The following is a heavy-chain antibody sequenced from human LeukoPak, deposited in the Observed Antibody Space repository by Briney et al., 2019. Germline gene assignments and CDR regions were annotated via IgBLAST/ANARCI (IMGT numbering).Heavy chain of an antibody. CDR1: GFTFSSYW. CDR3: ARDWVYCSSTSCYYYYYVDV. Sequence: GGSLRLSCAASGFTFSSYWMHWVRQAPGKGLVWVSRINSDGSSTSYADSVKGRFTISRDNAKNTLYLQMNSLRAEDTAVYYCARDWVYCSSTSCYYYYYVDVWGKGTTVTVSS. V-gene: IGHV3-74*01. J-gene: IGHJ6*03. CDR2: INSDGSST. D-gene: IGHD2-2*01.